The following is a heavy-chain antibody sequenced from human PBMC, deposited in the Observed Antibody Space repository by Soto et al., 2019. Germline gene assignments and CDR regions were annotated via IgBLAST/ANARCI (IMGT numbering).Heavy chain of an antibody. CDR2: IIPIFGTA. Sequence: GASVKVSCKTSGGTFSSYAISWVRQAPGQGLEWMGGIIPIFGTANYAQKFQGRVTITADESTSTAYMELSSLRSEDTAVYYCARDSPGQQLVSRAYYYYGMDVWGQGTTVTVSS. CDR3: ARDSPGQQLVSRAYYYYGMDV. CDR1: GGTFSSYA. D-gene: IGHD6-13*01. J-gene: IGHJ6*02. V-gene: IGHV1-69*13.